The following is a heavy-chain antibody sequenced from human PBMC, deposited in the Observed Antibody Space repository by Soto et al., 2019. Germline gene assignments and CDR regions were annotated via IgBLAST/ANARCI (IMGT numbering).Heavy chain of an antibody. Sequence: SETLSLTCTVSGDSISGYSWSWIRQPPGKGLEWIGYLSYSESTTSTPSLKSRVTISVDTSKNQSSLELSSVTAADTAVYFCARDGGTYLTRYFDSWGQGALVTVSS. CDR1: GDSISGYS. J-gene: IGHJ4*02. CDR2: LSYSEST. V-gene: IGHV4-59*01. D-gene: IGHD3-10*01. CDR3: ARDGGTYLTRYFDS.